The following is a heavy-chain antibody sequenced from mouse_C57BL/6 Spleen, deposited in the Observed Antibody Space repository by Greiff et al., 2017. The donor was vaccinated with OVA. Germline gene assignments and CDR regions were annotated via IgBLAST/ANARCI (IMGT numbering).Heavy chain of an antibody. D-gene: IGHD3-3*01. J-gene: IGHJ2*01. Sequence: EVKLMESGPGLVKPSQSLSLTCSVTGYSITSGYYWNWIRQFPGNKLEWMGYISYDGSNNYNPSLKNRISITRDTSKNQFFLKLNSVTTEDTATYYCARDRGTDDFDYWGKGTTLTVSS. V-gene: IGHV3-6*01. CDR2: ISYDGSN. CDR1: GYSITSGYY. CDR3: ARDRGTDDFDY.